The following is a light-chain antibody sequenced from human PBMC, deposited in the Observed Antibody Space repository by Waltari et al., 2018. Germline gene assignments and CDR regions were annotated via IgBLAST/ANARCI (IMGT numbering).Light chain of an antibody. J-gene: IGKJ2*01. CDR1: QSVTTN. CDR3: HQYNDGPPFN. Sequence: EIVMTQSPATLSVSPGERAILSCRASQSVTTNLAWYQQKPGQAPRLLIYGASTRATDIPARFSGSGSGTEFTLTISSLQSEDFVVYYCHQYNDGPPFNFGPGTKLEIK. CDR2: GAS. V-gene: IGKV3-15*01.